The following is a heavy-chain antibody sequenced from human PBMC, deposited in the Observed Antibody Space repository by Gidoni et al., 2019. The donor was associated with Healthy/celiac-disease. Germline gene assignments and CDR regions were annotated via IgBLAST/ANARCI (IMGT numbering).Heavy chain of an antibody. CDR2: ISWNSGSI. CDR1: GFTFDYYA. CDR3: AKDINPRTEGATTGLAY. J-gene: IGHJ4*02. D-gene: IGHD1-26*01. Sequence: EVQLVESGGGLVQPGRSLRLSCAASGFTFDYYAMHWVRQAPGKGLEWVSGISWNSGSIGYADSVKGRFTISRDNAKNSLYLQMNSLRAEDTALYYCAKDINPRTEGATTGLAYWGQGTLVTVSS. V-gene: IGHV3-9*01.